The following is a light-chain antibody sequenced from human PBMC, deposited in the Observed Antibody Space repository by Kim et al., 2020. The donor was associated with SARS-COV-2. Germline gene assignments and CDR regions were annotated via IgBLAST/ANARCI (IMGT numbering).Light chain of an antibody. CDR2: KDS. CDR3: QSADSSGTVV. J-gene: IGLJ2*01. CDR1: ALQKQY. V-gene: IGLV3-25*03. Sequence: VSPGQTARITCSGDALQKQYAYWYQQKPGQAPVLVIYKDSERPSGIPERFSGSSSGTTVTLTISGVQAEDEADYYCQSADSSGTVVFGGGTKLTVL.